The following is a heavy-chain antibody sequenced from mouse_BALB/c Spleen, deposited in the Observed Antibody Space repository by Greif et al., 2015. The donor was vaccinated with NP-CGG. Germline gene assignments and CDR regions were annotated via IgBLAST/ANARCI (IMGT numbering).Heavy chain of an antibody. J-gene: IGHJ4*01. V-gene: IGHV1S81*02. D-gene: IGHD1-1*01. CDR3: TRFYYGSSYYAMDY. CDR1: GYTFTSYY. Sequence: QVQLKQSGAELVKPGASVKLSCKASGYTFTSYYMYWVKQRPGQGLEWIGEINPRNGGTHFNEKFKSKATLTVDKSSSPAYMQLSSRTSEDSAVYYCTRFYYGSSYYAMDYWGQGTSVTVSS. CDR2: INPRNGGT.